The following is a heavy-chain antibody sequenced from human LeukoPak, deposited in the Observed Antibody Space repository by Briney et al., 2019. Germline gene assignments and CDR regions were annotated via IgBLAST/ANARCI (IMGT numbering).Heavy chain of an antibody. CDR3: AKDPLLRGLTYDY. V-gene: IGHV3-23*01. CDR1: GFTFRSXX. CDR2: IXGSGRT. Sequence: GGSLRLSCAXXGFTFRSXXXXXXXXAPGKGLEXVSAIXGSGRTYYAXXXKGXXTISXXNXKNTLYLQMNSLRAEDTAVYYCAKDPLLRGLTYDYWGQGTLVTVSS. J-gene: IGHJ4*02. D-gene: IGHD3-10*01.